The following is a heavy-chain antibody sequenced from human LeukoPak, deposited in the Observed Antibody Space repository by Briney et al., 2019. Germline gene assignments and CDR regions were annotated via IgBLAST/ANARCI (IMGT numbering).Heavy chain of an antibody. CDR1: GFTFDDYA. D-gene: IGHD6-13*01. CDR3: ARPKTSSIPAFDI. V-gene: IGHV3-9*01. CDR2: ISWNSGSI. J-gene: IGHJ3*02. Sequence: PGRSLRLSCAASGFTFDDYAMHWVRQAPGKGLEWVSGISWNSGSIGYADSVKGRFTISRDNAKNSLYLQMNSLRAEDTAVYYCARPKTSSIPAFDIWGQGTMVTVSS.